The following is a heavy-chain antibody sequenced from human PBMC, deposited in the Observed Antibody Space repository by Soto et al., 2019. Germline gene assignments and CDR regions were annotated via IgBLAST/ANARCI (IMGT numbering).Heavy chain of an antibody. Sequence: ESGGRVVQPGRSLRLSCAASGFTFNKYAMHWVRQAPSMGLEWVALISFDGSKKLYVDSVKGRFNISRDQSENTLFLDMNSLRTEDTALYYCASFSARPDYWGRGTLVTVSS. CDR3: ASFSARPDY. V-gene: IGHV3-30*03. J-gene: IGHJ4*02. D-gene: IGHD6-6*01. CDR1: GFTFNKYA. CDR2: ISFDGSKK.